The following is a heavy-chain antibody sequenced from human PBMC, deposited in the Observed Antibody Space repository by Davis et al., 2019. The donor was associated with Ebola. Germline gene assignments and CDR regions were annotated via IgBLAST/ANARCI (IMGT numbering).Heavy chain of an antibody. V-gene: IGHV4-34*01. Sequence: PSETLSLTCAVYGGSFSGYYWSWIRQPPGKGLEWIGEINHSGSTNYNPSLKSRVTISVDTSKNQFSLKLSSVTAADTAVYYCARYSPLGTPYYYYGMDVWGQGTTVTVSS. CDR3: ARYSPLGTPYYYYGMDV. CDR2: INHSGST. CDR1: GGSFSGYY. J-gene: IGHJ6*02. D-gene: IGHD7-27*01.